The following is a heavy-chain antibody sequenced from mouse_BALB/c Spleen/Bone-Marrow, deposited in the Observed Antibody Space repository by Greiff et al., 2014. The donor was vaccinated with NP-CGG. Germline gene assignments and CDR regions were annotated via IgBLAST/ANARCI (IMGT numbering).Heavy chain of an antibody. D-gene: IGHD2-10*01. V-gene: IGHV14-3*02. CDR1: GFNIKDTY. CDR2: IDPANGFA. Sequence: VQLQQSGAELVKPGASVKLSCTASGFNIKDTYIHWVNQRPEQGLEGIGRIDPANGFAKYDPKFQGKATITADTSSNTAYLHLSSLTSEDTAVYYCARAYYGNYPYVMDYWGQGTSVTVSS. J-gene: IGHJ4*01. CDR3: ARAYYGNYPYVMDY.